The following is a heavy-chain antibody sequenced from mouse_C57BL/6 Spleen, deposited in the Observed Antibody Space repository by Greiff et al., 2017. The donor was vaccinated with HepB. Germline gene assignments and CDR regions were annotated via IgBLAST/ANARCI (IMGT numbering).Heavy chain of an antibody. CDR1: GYAFSSSW. D-gene: IGHD1-1*01. J-gene: IGHJ4*01. Sequence: QVQLQQSGPELVKPGASVKISCKASGYAFSSSWMNWVKQRPGKGLEWIGRIYPGDGDTNYNGKFKGKATLTADKSSSTADMQLSSLTSEDSAVYFCARWGYGSSFAMDYWGQGTSVTVSS. V-gene: IGHV1-82*01. CDR2: IYPGDGDT. CDR3: ARWGYGSSFAMDY.